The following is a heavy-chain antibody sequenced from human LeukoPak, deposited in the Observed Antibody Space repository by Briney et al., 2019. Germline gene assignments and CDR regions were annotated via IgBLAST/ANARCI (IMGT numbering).Heavy chain of an antibody. J-gene: IGHJ5*02. CDR3: AREFPGSGYYYFAWFDP. Sequence: SQTLSLTCTVSGGSISSGSYYWSWIRQPAGKGLEWIGRIYTSGSTNYNPSLKSRVTISVDTSKNQFSLKLSSVTAADTAVYYCAREFPGSGYYYFAWFDPWGQGTLVTVSS. V-gene: IGHV4-61*02. CDR1: GGSISSGSYY. CDR2: IYTSGST. D-gene: IGHD3-22*01.